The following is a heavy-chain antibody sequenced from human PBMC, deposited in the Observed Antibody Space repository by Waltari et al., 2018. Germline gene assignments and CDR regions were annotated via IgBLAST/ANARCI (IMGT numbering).Heavy chain of an antibody. J-gene: IGHJ4*02. CDR3: ARDSSSSGKGDY. CDR2: INPSGSST. D-gene: IGHD6-6*01. Sequence: QVQLVQSGAEVKKPGASVTVSCKASGYTFTNYSMHWVRQAPGQGPEWMGIINPSGSSTSYALKFEDRVTMTRDTSTSTVYMQLSSLKSEDTAIYYCARDSSSSGKGDYWGQGTLVTVSS. V-gene: IGHV1-46*01. CDR1: GYTFTNYS.